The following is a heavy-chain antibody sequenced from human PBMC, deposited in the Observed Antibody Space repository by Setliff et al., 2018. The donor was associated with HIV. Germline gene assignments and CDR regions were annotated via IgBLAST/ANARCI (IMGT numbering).Heavy chain of an antibody. V-gene: IGHV4-39*01. CDR1: GASINSGRYY. J-gene: IGHJ4*02. CDR2: VSYTGST. CDR3: ARGTGVGATGF. Sequence: PSETLSLTCTISGASINSGRYYWGWIRQPPGKGLEWIWSVSYTGSTSYNPSLRSRVTISVDTSRNQFSLKVTSVSAADTAVYYCARGTGVGATGFWGQGTLVTVSS. D-gene: IGHD3-16*01.